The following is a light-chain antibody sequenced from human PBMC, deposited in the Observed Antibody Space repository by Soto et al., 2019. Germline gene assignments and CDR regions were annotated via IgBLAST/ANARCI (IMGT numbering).Light chain of an antibody. J-gene: IGKJ2*01. CDR3: QQYYSTPYT. CDR1: QSVLYSSTNKNY. V-gene: IGKV4-1*01. Sequence: DIVMTQSPDSLAVSLGERATINCTSSQSVLYSSTNKNYLAWFQQQPGQPPKLLIYWASTRDSGVPDRFSGSGSGTDFTLTISSLQAEDVAVYYCQQYYSTPYTFGQGTKLEIK. CDR2: WAS.